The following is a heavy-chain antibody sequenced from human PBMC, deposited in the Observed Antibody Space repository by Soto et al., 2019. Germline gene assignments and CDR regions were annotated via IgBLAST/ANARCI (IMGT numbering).Heavy chain of an antibody. CDR1: GGSFSGYY. CDR3: ARGESSSSFDY. J-gene: IGHJ4*02. V-gene: IGHV4-34*01. D-gene: IGHD6-6*01. CDR2: NNHSGST. Sequence: SETLSLTCAVYGGSFSGYYWSWIRQPPGKGLEWIGENNHSGSTNYNPSLKSRVTISVDTSKNQFSLKLSSVTAADTAVYYCARGESSSSFDYWGQGTLVTVSS.